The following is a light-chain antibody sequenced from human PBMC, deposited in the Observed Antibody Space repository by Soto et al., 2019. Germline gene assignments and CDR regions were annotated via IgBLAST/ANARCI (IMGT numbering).Light chain of an antibody. CDR3: QQFNSYPFT. Sequence: AIQLTQSPSSLSASVGDRVNITCRASQGIISALAWYQQKPGKAPKLLIYDASILESGVPSRFRGSGSGTDFTLTLRSLQPDDFATYYCQQFNSYPFTFGGGNKVEIK. CDR2: DAS. J-gene: IGKJ4*01. CDR1: QGIISA. V-gene: IGKV1-13*02.